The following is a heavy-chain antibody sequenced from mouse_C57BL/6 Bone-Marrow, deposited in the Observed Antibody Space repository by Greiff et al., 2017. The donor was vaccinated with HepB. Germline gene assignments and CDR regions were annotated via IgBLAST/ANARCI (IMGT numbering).Heavy chain of an antibody. J-gene: IGHJ1*03. CDR1: GYTFTSYW. CDR3: ARGDYGSSYDWYFDV. CDR2: IHPNSGST. D-gene: IGHD1-1*01. V-gene: IGHV1-64*01. Sequence: QVQLQQPGAELVKPGASVKLSCKASGYTFTSYWMHWVKQRPGQGLEWIGMIHPNSGSTNYNEKFKSKATLTVDKSSSTAYMQLRSLTSEDSAVYYCARGDYGSSYDWYFDVWGTGTTVTVSS.